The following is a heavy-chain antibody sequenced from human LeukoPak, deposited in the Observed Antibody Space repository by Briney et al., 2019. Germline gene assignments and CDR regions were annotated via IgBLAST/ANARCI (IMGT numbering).Heavy chain of an antibody. J-gene: IGHJ3*02. D-gene: IGHD3-22*01. CDR3: ASTSYYYDSSGFLIGAFDI. CDR2: IYHSGST. Sequence: PSETLSLTCTVSGYSISSGYYWGWIRQPPGKGLEWIGSIYHSGSTYYNPSLKSRVTISVDTSKNQFSLKLSSVTAADTAVYYCASTSYYYDSSGFLIGAFDIWGQGTMVTVSS. CDR1: GYSISSGYY. V-gene: IGHV4-38-2*02.